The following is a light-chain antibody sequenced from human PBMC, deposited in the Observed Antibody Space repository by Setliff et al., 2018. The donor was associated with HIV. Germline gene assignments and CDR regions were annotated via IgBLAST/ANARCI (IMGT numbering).Light chain of an antibody. CDR3: AAWDDSLNGLWL. Sequence: QSALTQTPSASGTPGQGVTISCSGGSSNIGTNTVNWYQQLPATAPKLLIYSDNQRPSGVPDRFSGSRSGTSASLAISGLLSEDEADYYCAAWDDSLNGLWLFGGGTKVTVL. V-gene: IGLV1-44*01. J-gene: IGLJ3*02. CDR2: SDN. CDR1: SSNIGTNT.